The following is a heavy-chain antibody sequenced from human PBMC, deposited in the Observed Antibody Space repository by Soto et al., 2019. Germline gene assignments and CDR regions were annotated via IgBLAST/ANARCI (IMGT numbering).Heavy chain of an antibody. CDR2: ISYDGSNK. V-gene: IGHV3-30-3*01. CDR3: ARDLSVVRGVIMGLDGYGMDV. Sequence: GGSLRLSCAASGFTFSSYAMHWVRQAPGKGLEWVAVISYDGSNKYYADSVKGRFTISRDNSKNTLYLQMNSLRAEDTAVYYCARDLSVVRGVIMGLDGYGMDVWGQGTTVTVSS. D-gene: IGHD3-10*01. CDR1: GFTFSSYA. J-gene: IGHJ6*02.